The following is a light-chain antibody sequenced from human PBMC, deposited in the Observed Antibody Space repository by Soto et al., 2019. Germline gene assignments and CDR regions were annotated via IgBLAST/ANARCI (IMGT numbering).Light chain of an antibody. CDR2: DAS. Sequence: EIVLTQSPATLSLSPGERATLSCRASQSVSSYLAWYQQKPGQAPRLLIYDASNRATGIPDRFSGSGSGTDFTLTISRLEPEDFAVYYCQQRSNWPPGSTFGQGTRLEIK. V-gene: IGKV3-11*01. CDR1: QSVSSY. CDR3: QQRSNWPPGST. J-gene: IGKJ5*01.